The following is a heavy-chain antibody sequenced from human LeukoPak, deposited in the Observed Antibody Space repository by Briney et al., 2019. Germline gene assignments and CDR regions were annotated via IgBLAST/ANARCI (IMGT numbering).Heavy chain of an antibody. Sequence: GGSLRLSCAASGFTFSHFWMSWVRQAPGKGLEWVAYIKKTGSETYYVDSVKGRFTITRDNTRNSLYLQMNNLRAEDTAVYYCARDRPVGWGQGTMVTVSS. CDR2: IKKTGSET. V-gene: IGHV3-7*01. D-gene: IGHD6-6*01. CDR1: GFTFSHFW. CDR3: ARDRPVG. J-gene: IGHJ3*01.